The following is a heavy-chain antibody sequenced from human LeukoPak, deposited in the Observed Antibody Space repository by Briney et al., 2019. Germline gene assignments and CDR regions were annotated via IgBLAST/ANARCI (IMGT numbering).Heavy chain of an antibody. V-gene: IGHV1-46*01. J-gene: IGHJ3*02. CDR3: ARARIVVVVEDAFDI. Sequence: ASVKVSCKASGYTFTSYYMHWVRQARGQGLEWMGIINPSGGSTSYAQKFQGRVTMTRDTSTSTVYMELSSLRAEDTAGYYCARARIVVVVEDAFDIWGQGTMVTVSS. CDR2: INPSGGST. D-gene: IGHD2-15*01. CDR1: GYTFTSYY.